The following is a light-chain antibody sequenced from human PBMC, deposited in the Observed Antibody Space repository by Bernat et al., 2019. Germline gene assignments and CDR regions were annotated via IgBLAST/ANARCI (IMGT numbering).Light chain of an antibody. CDR1: QSVSSN. CDR2: GAS. J-gene: IGKJ5*01. CDR3: QQYGSSGIT. Sequence: EIMMTQSPATLSVSPGERATLSCWASQSVSSNLAWYQQKPGQAPRLLIYGASSRATGIPDRFSGSGSGIDFTLTLSRLEPEDFAVYYCQQYGSSGITFGQGTRLEIK. V-gene: IGKV3-20*01.